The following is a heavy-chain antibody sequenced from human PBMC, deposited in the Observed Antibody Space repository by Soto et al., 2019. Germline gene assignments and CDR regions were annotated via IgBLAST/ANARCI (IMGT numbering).Heavy chain of an antibody. Sequence: GESLKISCKGSGYSFTSYWIGWVRQMPGKGLEWMGIIYPGDSDTRYSPSFQGQVTISADKSISTAYLQWSSLKASDTAMYYCARVALPALEPSAPFDYWGQGTLVTVSS. CDR2: IYPGDSDT. CDR3: ARVALPALEPSAPFDY. J-gene: IGHJ4*02. CDR1: GYSFTSYW. V-gene: IGHV5-51*01. D-gene: IGHD3-3*01.